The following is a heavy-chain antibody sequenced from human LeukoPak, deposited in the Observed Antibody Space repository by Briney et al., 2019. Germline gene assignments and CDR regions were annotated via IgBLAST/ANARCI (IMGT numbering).Heavy chain of an antibody. D-gene: IGHD6-19*01. J-gene: IGHJ2*01. Sequence: SVKVSCKASGGTFSSYGISWVRQAPGQGLEWMGGIIPIFGTANCAQKFQGRVTITADKSTSTAYMELSSLRSEDTAVYYCARDLGYSSGLNWYFDLWGRGTLVTVSS. V-gene: IGHV1-69*06. CDR2: IIPIFGTA. CDR3: ARDLGYSSGLNWYFDL. CDR1: GGTFSSYG.